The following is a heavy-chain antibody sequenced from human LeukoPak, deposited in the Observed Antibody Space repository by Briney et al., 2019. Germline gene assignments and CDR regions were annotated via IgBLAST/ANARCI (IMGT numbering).Heavy chain of an antibody. D-gene: IGHD4-17*01. CDR2: IYTSGST. CDR1: GASIRSYY. CDR3: ARAYLGWDDYADLWFDP. Sequence: SETLSLTCTVSGASIRSYYWSWIRQPPGKGLEWIGRIYTSGSTNYNPSLKSRVTMSVDTSKNQFSLKLSSVTAADTAVYYCARAYLGWDDYADLWFDPWGQGTLVTVSS. V-gene: IGHV4-4*07. J-gene: IGHJ5*02.